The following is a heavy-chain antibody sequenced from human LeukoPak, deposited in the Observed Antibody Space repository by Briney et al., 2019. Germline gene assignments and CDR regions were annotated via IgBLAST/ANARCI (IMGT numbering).Heavy chain of an antibody. CDR3: ARLMAYYDFWSGDYLPQVIFDP. V-gene: IGHV4-34*01. Sequence: KPSETLSLTCAVYGGSFSGYYWSWIRQPPAKGLGWIGEINHSGSTNYNQSLTRRVTISVDTAKNQFSLKLSSLTAADTAVYYCARLMAYYDFWSGDYLPQVIFDPWGQGTLVTVSS. CDR1: GGSFSGYY. CDR2: INHSGST. J-gene: IGHJ5*02. D-gene: IGHD3-3*01.